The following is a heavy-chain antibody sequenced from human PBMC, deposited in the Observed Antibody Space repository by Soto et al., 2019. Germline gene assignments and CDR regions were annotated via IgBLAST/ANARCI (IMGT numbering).Heavy chain of an antibody. CDR3: ARWVVAAVTGEMDL. V-gene: IGHV1-18*01. D-gene: IGHD2-15*01. CDR2: INADNGDI. CDR1: GYRFSSYG. J-gene: IGHJ6*02. Sequence: QVRLVQSGAEVKKPGASVKVSCKTSGYRFSSYGISWVRQAPGQGLEWMGWINADNGDIKYSEKFQGRVTMTTDTSTRTVYMELRTLTSVDTAVYYCARWVVAAVTGEMDLWGQGTTVTVSS.